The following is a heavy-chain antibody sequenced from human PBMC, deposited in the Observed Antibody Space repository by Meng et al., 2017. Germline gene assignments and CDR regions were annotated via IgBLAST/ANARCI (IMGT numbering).Heavy chain of an antibody. CDR2: ISYDGSNK. CDR1: GFTFSSYA. D-gene: IGHD3-9*01. V-gene: IGHV3-30*04. J-gene: IGHJ3*02. CDR3: ARVFTIRDAFDI. Sequence: LVEFGGCVVQPGRCLRLSCAASGFTFSSYAMHWVRQAPGKGLEWVAVISYDGSNKYYADSVKGRFTISRDNSKNTLYLQMNSLRAEDTAVYYCARVFTIRDAFDIWGQGTMVTVSS.